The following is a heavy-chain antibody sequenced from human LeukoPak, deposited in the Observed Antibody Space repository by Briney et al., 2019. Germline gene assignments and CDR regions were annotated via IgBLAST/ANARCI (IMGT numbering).Heavy chain of an antibody. D-gene: IGHD2-2*01. Sequence: PSETLSLTCTVSGGSISSGGYYWSWIRQHPGKGLEWIGYIYYSGSTYYNPSLKSRVTISVDTSKNQFSLKLSSVTAADTAVYYCARAIKVPAAIYYWGQGTLVTVSS. CDR1: GGSISSGGYY. V-gene: IGHV4-31*03. CDR2: IYYSGST. CDR3: ARAIKVPAAIYY. J-gene: IGHJ4*02.